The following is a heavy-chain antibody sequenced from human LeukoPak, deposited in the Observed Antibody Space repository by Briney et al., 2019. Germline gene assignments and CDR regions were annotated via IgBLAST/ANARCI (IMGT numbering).Heavy chain of an antibody. CDR3: ARDPISDSSSWYTPWFDP. CDR1: GFTFSSYA. CDR2: ISYDGSNK. J-gene: IGHJ5*02. Sequence: GGSLRLSCAASGFTFSSYAMHWVRQAPGKGLEWVAVISYDGSNKYYADSVKGRFTISRDNSKNTLYLQMNSLRAEDTAVYYYARDPISDSSSWYTPWFDPWGQGTLVTVSS. V-gene: IGHV3-30*04. D-gene: IGHD6-13*01.